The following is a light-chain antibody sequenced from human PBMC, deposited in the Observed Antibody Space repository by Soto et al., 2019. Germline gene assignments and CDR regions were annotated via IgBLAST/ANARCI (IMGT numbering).Light chain of an antibody. Sequence: EIVLTQSPGTLSLSPGERATLSCRASQSVSSTYLAWYQQKPGQAPRLLIYGASSRATGIPDRFSGSGSGTDFTLTISRLEPADFAVYFCQQYDSSLYTFGQGTKLEIK. CDR1: QSVSSTY. V-gene: IGKV3-20*01. J-gene: IGKJ2*01. CDR3: QQYDSSLYT. CDR2: GAS.